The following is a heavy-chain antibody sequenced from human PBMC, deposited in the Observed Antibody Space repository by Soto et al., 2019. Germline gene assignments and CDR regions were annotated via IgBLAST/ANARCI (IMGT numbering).Heavy chain of an antibody. CDR2: MNPDSGNT. J-gene: IGHJ4*02. V-gene: IGHV1-8*01. CDR3: ARSVCGSNVNFDY. Sequence: QVQLVQSGAEVRTPGASVKVSCKASGYTFTSYDINWVRQATGQGPEWMGWMNPDSGNTGYVQKFQGRGTIARNTAISTAYMELSSLRSEDTAVYYCARSVCGSNVNFDYWGQGTLVTVSS. CDR1: GYTFTSYD. D-gene: IGHD3-10*01.